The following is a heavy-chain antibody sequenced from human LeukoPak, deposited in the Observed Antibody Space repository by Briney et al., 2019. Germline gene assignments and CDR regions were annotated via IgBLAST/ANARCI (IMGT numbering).Heavy chain of an antibody. D-gene: IGHD2-2*01. CDR1: GFTVRSNY. V-gene: IGHV3-66*01. Sequence: AGGSLRLSCAASGFTVRSNYMSWVRQAPGKGLEWVSVIYSGGNTYYADSVKGRFTISRDNSKNTVYLQMNSLRAEDTAVYYCARGNILVPGANHFDSRGQGTLVTVSS. J-gene: IGHJ4*02. CDR2: IYSGGNT. CDR3: ARGNILVPGANHFDS.